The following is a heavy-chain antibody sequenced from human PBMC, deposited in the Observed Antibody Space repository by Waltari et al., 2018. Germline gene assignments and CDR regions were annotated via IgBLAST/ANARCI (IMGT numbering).Heavy chain of an antibody. Sequence: QLQLQESGPGLVKPSETLSLTCTVSGGSISSSSYYWGWIRQPPGKGLEWIGRIYYSGRTSSTPSLNGLVTRSVDTSKNQFSLKLSSVTAADTAVYYCARSWIQLWCTDYWGQGTLVTVSS. CDR2: IYYSGRT. CDR1: GGSISSSSYY. D-gene: IGHD5-18*01. V-gene: IGHV4-39*01. J-gene: IGHJ4*02. CDR3: ARSWIQLWCTDY.